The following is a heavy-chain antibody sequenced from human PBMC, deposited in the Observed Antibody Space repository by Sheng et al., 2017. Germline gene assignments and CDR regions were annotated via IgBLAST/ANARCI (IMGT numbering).Heavy chain of an antibody. CDR1: GGSISRGSYY. V-gene: IGHV4-39*07. CDR3: TRGRYSSSWYRWIDY. D-gene: IGHD6-13*01. CDR2: IYHSGSI. Sequence: QLQLQESGPGLVKPSETLSLTCTVSGGSISRGSYYWGWIRQPPGEGLEWIGNIYHSGSIYYNPSLKSRVTISVDTSKNQFSLKLSSVTAADTAVYYCTRGRYSSSWYRWIDYWGQGTLVTVSS. J-gene: IGHJ4*02.